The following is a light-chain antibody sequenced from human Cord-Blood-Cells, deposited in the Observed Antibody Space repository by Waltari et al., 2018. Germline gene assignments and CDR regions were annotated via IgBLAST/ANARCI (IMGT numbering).Light chain of an antibody. CDR3: CSYAGSSTWV. Sequence: QSALTQPASVSGSPGQSITISCTGTSSDVGSYNLVSWYQQHPGKAPKRMIYEGSKRPSGVSNRFSGSKSGNTASLTISRLQAEYEADYYCCSYAGSSTWVFGGGTKLTVL. J-gene: IGLJ3*02. CDR1: SSDVGSYNL. CDR2: EGS. V-gene: IGLV2-23*01.